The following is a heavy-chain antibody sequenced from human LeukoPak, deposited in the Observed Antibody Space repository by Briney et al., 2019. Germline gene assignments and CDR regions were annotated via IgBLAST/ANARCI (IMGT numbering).Heavy chain of an antibody. CDR1: GFMFSSYA. CDR2: ISYDGSHK. J-gene: IGHJ3*02. Sequence: GSLRLSCAASGFMFSSYAMHWVRQAPGKGLEWVAVISYDGSHKYYADSVKGRFTISRDNSKNTLYLQMNNLRAEDTAVYSCVRAHDAFDIWGQGTMVTVSS. V-gene: IGHV3-30*04. CDR3: VRAHDAFDI.